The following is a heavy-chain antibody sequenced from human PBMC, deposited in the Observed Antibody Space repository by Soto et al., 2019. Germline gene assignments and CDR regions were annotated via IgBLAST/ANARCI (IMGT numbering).Heavy chain of an antibody. D-gene: IGHD6-19*01. CDR3: ARQETEQWLVTAGMDV. CDR1: GFTVSSNY. Sequence: EVQLVETGGGLIQPGGSLRLSCAASGFTVSSNYMSWVRQAPGKGLEWVSVIYSGGSTYYADSVKGRFTISRDNSKNTLDLQMNSLRAEDTAVYYCARQETEQWLVTAGMDVWGQGTTVTVSS. J-gene: IGHJ6*02. V-gene: IGHV3-53*02. CDR2: IYSGGST.